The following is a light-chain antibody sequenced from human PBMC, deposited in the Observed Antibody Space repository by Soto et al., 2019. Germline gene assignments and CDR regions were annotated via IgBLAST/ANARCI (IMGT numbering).Light chain of an antibody. CDR2: EVT. V-gene: IGLV2-14*02. CDR3: SSYTTSSIVV. Sequence: QSVLTQPASVSGSPGQSITISCTGTSSDVGSYNLVSWYQQHPGKAPKLMIYEVTNRPSGVSNRFSGSKSGNTASLTISGLQAEDEADYYCSSYTTSSIVVFGGGTKLTVL. CDR1: SSDVGSYNL. J-gene: IGLJ2*01.